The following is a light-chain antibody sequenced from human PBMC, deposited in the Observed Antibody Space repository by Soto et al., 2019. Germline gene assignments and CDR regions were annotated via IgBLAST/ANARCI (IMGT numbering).Light chain of an antibody. J-gene: IGLJ3*02. CDR3: AAWDDSLSGWV. Sequence: QSVLTQPPSASGTPGQRVTISCSGSSSNIGSNYVYWYQQLPGTAPKLLIYRNNQRPSGVPDRFSGSESGTSASLVISGLRSEDEADYYCAAWDDSLSGWVFGGGTKLTVL. CDR2: RNN. CDR1: SSNIGSNY. V-gene: IGLV1-47*01.